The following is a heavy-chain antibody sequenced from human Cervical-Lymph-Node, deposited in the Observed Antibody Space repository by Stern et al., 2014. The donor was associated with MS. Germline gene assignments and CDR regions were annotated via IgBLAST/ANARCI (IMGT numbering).Heavy chain of an antibody. CDR1: GFTFSDHY. V-gene: IGHV3-72*01. CDR3: ARVGIVGAPYYFDY. D-gene: IGHD1-26*01. CDR2: TRNKANSYTT. Sequence: EVQLVESGGGLVQPGGSLRLSCAASGFTFSDHYMDWVRQAPGKGLEWVGRTRNKANSYTTEYAASVKGRFTISRDDSKNSLYLQMNSLKTEDTAVYYCARVGIVGAPYYFDYWGQGTLVTVSS. J-gene: IGHJ4*02.